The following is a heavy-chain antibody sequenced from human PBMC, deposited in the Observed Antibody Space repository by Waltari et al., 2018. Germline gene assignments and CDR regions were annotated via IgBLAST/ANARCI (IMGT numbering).Heavy chain of an antibody. Sequence: QVQLVQSGAEVKKPGSSAKVSCKASGGTFSSYAISWVRQAPGQGLEWMGGIIPIFGTATYAQKFQGRVTITADESTSTAYMELSSLRSEDTAVYYCARDSLAGTRFFDYWGQGTLVTVSS. V-gene: IGHV1-69*13. CDR2: IIPIFGTA. J-gene: IGHJ4*02. CDR1: GGTFSSYA. CDR3: ARDSLAGTRFFDY. D-gene: IGHD6-19*01.